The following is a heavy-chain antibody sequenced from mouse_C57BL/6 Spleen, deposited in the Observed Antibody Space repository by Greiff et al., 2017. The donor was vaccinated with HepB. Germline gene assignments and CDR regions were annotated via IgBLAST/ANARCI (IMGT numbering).Heavy chain of an antibody. V-gene: IGHV5-17*01. Sequence: DVMLVESGGGLVKPGGSLKLSCAASGFTFSDYGMHWVRQAPEKGLEWVAYISSGSSTIYYADTVKGRFTISRDNAKNTLFLQMTSLRSEDTAMYYCARSLMATYFDYWGQGTTLTVSS. D-gene: IGHD1-1*02. CDR1: GFTFSDYG. J-gene: IGHJ2*01. CDR2: ISSGSSTI. CDR3: ARSLMATYFDY.